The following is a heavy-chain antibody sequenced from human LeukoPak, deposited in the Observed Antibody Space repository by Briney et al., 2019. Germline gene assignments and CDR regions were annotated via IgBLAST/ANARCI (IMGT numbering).Heavy chain of an antibody. CDR1: GGTFSSYA. V-gene: IGHV1-69*04. Sequence: SVKVSCKASGGTFSSYAISWVRQAPGQGLEWMGRIIPILGIANYAQKFQGRVTITADKSTSTAYMELSSLRSEDTAVYYCATESFPIHGPGITGTTAYYFDYWGQGTLVTVSS. J-gene: IGHJ4*02. CDR2: IIPILGIA. D-gene: IGHD1-7*01. CDR3: ATESFPIHGPGITGTTAYYFDY.